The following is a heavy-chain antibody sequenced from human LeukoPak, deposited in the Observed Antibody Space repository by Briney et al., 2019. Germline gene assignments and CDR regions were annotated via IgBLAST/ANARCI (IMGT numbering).Heavy chain of an antibody. CDR3: ASTSSDILTGYYGGDAFDI. D-gene: IGHD3-9*01. CDR2: VFYSGST. J-gene: IGHJ3*02. CDR1: DDSIKNYF. Sequence: SETLSLTCTVSDDSIKNYFWTWIRQSPGKGLEWIGYVFYSGSTSYNPSLRSRLTMSVDTSKSQFSLKLSSVTAADTAVYYCASTSSDILTGYYGGDAFDIWGQGTMVTVSS. V-gene: IGHV4-59*12.